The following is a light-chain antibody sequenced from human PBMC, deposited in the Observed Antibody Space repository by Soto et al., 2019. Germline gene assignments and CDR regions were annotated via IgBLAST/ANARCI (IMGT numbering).Light chain of an antibody. V-gene: IGKV3-15*01. CDR3: QQYNNWPKGGVFYT. Sequence: EIVMTQSPATLSVSTGERATLSCRASQSVSSNLAWYQQKPGQAPRLLIYGASTRATGIPARFSGSGSGTEFTLTISSLQSEDFAVYYWQQYNNWPKGGVFYTFGQGTKLEIK. J-gene: IGKJ2*01. CDR2: GAS. CDR1: QSVSSN.